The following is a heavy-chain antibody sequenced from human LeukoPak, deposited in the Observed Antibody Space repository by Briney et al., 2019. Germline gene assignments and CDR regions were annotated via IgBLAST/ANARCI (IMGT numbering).Heavy chain of an antibody. CDR1: GGSISSSSYY. J-gene: IGHJ4*02. CDR3: ARLLPPYYGSGSYGVDY. V-gene: IGHV4-39*07. D-gene: IGHD3-10*01. Sequence: SETLSLTCTVSGGSISSSSYYWGWIRQPPGKGLEWIGSIYYSGSTYYNPSLKSRVTISVDTSKNQFSLKLSSVTAADTAVYYCARLLPPYYGSGSYGVDYWGQGTLVTVSS. CDR2: IYYSGST.